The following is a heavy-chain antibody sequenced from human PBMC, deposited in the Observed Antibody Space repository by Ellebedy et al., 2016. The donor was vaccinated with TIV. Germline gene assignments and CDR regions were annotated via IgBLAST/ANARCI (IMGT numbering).Heavy chain of an antibody. D-gene: IGHD4-17*01. CDR1: GYTFTSYY. Sequence: ASVKVSCKASGYTFTSYYMHWVRQAPGQGLEWMGIINPSGGSTSYAQKFQGRVTMTRDTSTSTVYMEPSSLRSEDTAVYYCATGYGDYGMDVWGQGTTVTVSS. V-gene: IGHV1-46*01. J-gene: IGHJ6*02. CDR3: ATGYGDYGMDV. CDR2: INPSGGST.